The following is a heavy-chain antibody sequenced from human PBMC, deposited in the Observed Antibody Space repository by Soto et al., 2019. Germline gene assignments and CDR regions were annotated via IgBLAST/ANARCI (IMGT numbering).Heavy chain of an antibody. CDR1: GGSISIYY. J-gene: IGHJ4*02. V-gene: IGHV4-59*01. D-gene: IGHD5-18*01. CDR3: AGLRGKDMVKFDY. Sequence: SETLSLTFTVSGGSISIYYWSWIRQPPGKGLEWIGYIYYSGSNKYNPSIKSRVTISVDKSKNQFSLKMSSVTAADTAVYYCAGLRGKDMVKFDYWGQGTLVTVSS. CDR2: IYYSGSN.